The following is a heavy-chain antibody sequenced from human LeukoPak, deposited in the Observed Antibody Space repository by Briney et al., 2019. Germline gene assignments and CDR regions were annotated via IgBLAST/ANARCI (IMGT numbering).Heavy chain of an antibody. D-gene: IGHD6-13*01. CDR3: ARATSRWSADGYYYYMDV. Sequence: ASVKVSCKASGYTFTSYGISWVRQAPGQGLEWMGWISAYNGNTNYAQKLQGRVTMTTDTSTSTAYMELRSLRSDDTAVYYCARATSRWSADGYYYYMDVWGKGTTVTVSS. V-gene: IGHV1-18*01. CDR2: ISAYNGNT. CDR1: GYTFTSYG. J-gene: IGHJ6*03.